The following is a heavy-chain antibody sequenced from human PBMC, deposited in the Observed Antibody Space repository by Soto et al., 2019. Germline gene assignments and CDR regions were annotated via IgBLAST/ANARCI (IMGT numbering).Heavy chain of an antibody. V-gene: IGHV1-18*01. J-gene: IGHJ4*02. CDR3: ARVGYYDFWSGYEYYFDY. D-gene: IGHD3-3*01. CDR1: GYTFTSYG. Sequence: GASVKVSCKASGYTFTSYGISWVRQAPGQGLEWMGWISAYNGNTNYAQKLQGRVTMTTDTSTSTAYMELRSLRSDDTAVYYCARVGYYDFWSGYEYYFDYWGQGTLVTVSS. CDR2: ISAYNGNT.